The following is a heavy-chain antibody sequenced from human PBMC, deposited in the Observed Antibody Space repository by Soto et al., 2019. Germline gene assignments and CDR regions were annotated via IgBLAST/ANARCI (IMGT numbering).Heavy chain of an antibody. V-gene: IGHV1-18*01. CDR1: GYTFTRYG. J-gene: IGHJ6*02. Sequence: QVQLVQSGAEVKNPGASVKVSCKASGYTFTRYGIGWARQAPGQGLEWMGWINTYNGNTNYAQNVQGRVTLTTDTSRITTSMELRSLKPNDTAKYYCAVVDVYVPPSPQDVWGQGTTVIVSS. CDR3: AVVDVYVPPSPQDV. CDR2: INTYNGNT. D-gene: IGHD2-8*02.